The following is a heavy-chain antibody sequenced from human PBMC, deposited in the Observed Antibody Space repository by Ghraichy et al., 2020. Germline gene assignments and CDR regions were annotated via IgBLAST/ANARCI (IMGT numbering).Heavy chain of an antibody. CDR1: GFTFSSYA. CDR2: ISYDGSNK. CDR3: ARGEEYSSSNYYYGMDV. V-gene: IGHV3-30-3*01. D-gene: IGHD6-6*01. J-gene: IGHJ6*02. Sequence: GGSLRLSCAASGFTFSSYAMHWVRQAPGKGLEWVAVISYDGSNKYYADSVKGRFTISRDNSKNTLYLQMNSLRAEDTAVYYCARGEEYSSSNYYYGMDVWGQGTTVTVSS.